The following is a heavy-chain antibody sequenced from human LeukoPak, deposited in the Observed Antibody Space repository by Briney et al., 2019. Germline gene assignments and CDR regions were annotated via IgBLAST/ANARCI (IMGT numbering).Heavy chain of an antibody. V-gene: IGHV4-4*07. CDR3: ARDGGRIGWFYFDY. Sequence: SETLSLTCTVSGGSISSYYWSWIRQPAGKGLEWIGRIYTSGSTNYNPSLKSRVTLSVDTSKNQFSLDLSSVTAAGTAVYYCARDGGRIGWFYFDYWGQGTRVTVSS. J-gene: IGHJ4*02. CDR2: IYTSGST. CDR1: GGSISSYY. D-gene: IGHD6-19*01.